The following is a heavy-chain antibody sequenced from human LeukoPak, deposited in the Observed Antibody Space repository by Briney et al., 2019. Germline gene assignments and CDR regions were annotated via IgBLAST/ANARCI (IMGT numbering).Heavy chain of an antibody. CDR1: GFTFRSYA. V-gene: IGHV3-33*01. CDR2: IWHDASNK. Sequence: GGSLRLSCAASGFTFRSYAMHWVRQAPGKGLEWVAVIWHDASNKCYEDSVKGRFTISRDNSKNTLYLQMNSLRAEDTAVYHCARDRLYHYDSGSPLTYDGFDIWGQGTMVTGSS. D-gene: IGHD3-10*01. J-gene: IGHJ3*02. CDR3: ARDRLYHYDSGSPLTYDGFDI.